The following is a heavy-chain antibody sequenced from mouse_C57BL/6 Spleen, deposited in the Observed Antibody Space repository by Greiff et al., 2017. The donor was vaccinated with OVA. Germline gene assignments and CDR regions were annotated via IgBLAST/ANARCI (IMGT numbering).Heavy chain of an antibody. Sequence: VQLVESGPELVKPGASVKIPCKASGYTFTDYNMAWVKQSHGKSLEWIGDINPNNGGTIYNQKFKGKATLTVDKSSSTADMELRSLTSEDTAVYYCAIGLGDYWGQGTTLTVSS. CDR3: AIGLGDY. CDR2: INPNNGGT. J-gene: IGHJ2*01. V-gene: IGHV1-18*01. CDR1: GYTFTDYN. D-gene: IGHD2-14*01.